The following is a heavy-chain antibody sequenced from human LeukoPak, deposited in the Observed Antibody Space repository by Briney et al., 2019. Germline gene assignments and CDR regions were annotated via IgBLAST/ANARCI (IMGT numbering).Heavy chain of an antibody. J-gene: IGHJ4*02. CDR2: ISTSASTI. Sequence: GGSLRLSCAASGFTFGDYYMTWIRQAPGKGLEWVSYISTSASTIYYADSVKGRFTISRDNSKNTLYLQMNSLRAEDTAVYYCAKSRGSGLFDYWGQGTLVTVAS. CDR3: AKSRGSGLFDY. V-gene: IGHV3-11*01. CDR1: GFTFGDYY. D-gene: IGHD3-10*01.